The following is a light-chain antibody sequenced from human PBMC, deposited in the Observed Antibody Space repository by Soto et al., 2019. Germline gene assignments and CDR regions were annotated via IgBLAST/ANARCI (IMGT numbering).Light chain of an antibody. Sequence: QSALTQPPSASGTPGQSVTISCSGASSNVGSYNIVSWYQHHPGEATRLMIYDVTQRPSGVPVRFSGSKSGNTSSLTGSGRQVEDEAYYDCSSYAGNSIPVVFGGGTKLTVL. J-gene: IGLJ2*01. CDR2: DVT. CDR3: SSYAGNSIPVV. CDR1: SSNVGSYNI. V-gene: IGLV2-8*01.